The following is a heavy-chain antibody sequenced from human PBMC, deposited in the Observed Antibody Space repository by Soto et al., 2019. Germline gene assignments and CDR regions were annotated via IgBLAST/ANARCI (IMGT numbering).Heavy chain of an antibody. J-gene: IGHJ4*02. D-gene: IGHD4-17*01. CDR1: GGSISPYY. CDR2: IYYTGTA. Sequence: SETLSLTCTVSGGSISPYYWSWLRQSPGKGLEWLGYIYYTGTADYNPSLENRVTLSVDTSTNRFSLELTSVTAADTAVYYCARQPVDGDYEYYFEYWGPGILVTVSS. V-gene: IGHV4-59*01. CDR3: ARQPVDGDYEYYFEY.